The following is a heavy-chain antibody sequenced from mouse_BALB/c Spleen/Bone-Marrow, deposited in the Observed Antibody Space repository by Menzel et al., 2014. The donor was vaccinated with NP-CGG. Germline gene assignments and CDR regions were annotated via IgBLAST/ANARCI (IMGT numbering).Heavy chain of an antibody. CDR2: IDTSYSYT. V-gene: IGHV1-69*01. Sequence: VKLVESGAELGMPGASVKMSRKASGYTFTDNWIYWVKQRPGQGLEWIGAIDTSYSYTNYNQKFMGKASLTVDASSSTAYVQVSSLTSDDSAVYYCARGGHDFSLDYWGQGTSVTVSS. J-gene: IGHJ4*01. D-gene: IGHD2-4*01. CDR3: ARGGHDFSLDY. CDR1: GYTFTDNW.